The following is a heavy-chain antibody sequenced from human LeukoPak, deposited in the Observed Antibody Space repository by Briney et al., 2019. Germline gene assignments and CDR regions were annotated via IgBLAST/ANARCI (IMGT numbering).Heavy chain of an antibody. V-gene: IGHV1-2*02. Sequence: ASVKVSCKASGYTFTGYYMHWVRQAPGQGLEWMGWTNPNNGGTHYAQKFQGRVTMTRDTSISTAYMELSRLRSDDTAVYYCAREPGDGGYDNFDYWGQGTLVTVSS. J-gene: IGHJ4*02. CDR2: TNPNNGGT. D-gene: IGHD5-12*01. CDR1: GYTFTGYY. CDR3: AREPGDGGYDNFDY.